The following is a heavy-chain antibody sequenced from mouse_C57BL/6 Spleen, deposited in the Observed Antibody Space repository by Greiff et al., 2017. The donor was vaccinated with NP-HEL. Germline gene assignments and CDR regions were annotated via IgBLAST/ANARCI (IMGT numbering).Heavy chain of an antibody. CDR2: INPNNGGT. CDR3: ARTPFDGPYYFDY. V-gene: IGHV1-26*01. D-gene: IGHD2-3*01. Sequence: EVQLQQSGPELVKPGASVKISCKASGYTFTDYYMNWVKQSHGKSLEWIGDINPNNGGTSYNQKFKGKATLTVDKSSSTAYMELRSLTSEDSAVYYCARTPFDGPYYFDYWGQGTTLTVSS. J-gene: IGHJ2*01. CDR1: GYTFTDYY.